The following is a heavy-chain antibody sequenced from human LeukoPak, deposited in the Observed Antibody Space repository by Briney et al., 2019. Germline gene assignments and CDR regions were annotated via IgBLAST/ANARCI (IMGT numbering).Heavy chain of an antibody. CDR3: AREVVVAAIRVAGWFDP. CDR2: INHSGST. Sequence: SETLSLTCAVYGGSFSGYYWSWIRQPPGKGLEWIGEINHSGSTNYNPSLKSRVTISVDTSKNQFSLKLSSVTAADTAVYYCAREVVVAAIRVAGWFDPWGQGTLVTVSS. J-gene: IGHJ5*02. V-gene: IGHV4-34*01. D-gene: IGHD2-15*01. CDR1: GGSFSGYY.